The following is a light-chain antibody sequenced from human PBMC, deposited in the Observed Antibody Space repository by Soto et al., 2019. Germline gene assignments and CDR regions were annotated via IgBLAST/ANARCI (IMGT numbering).Light chain of an antibody. V-gene: IGKV3-20*01. CDR1: QSVSSSY. CDR3: QQYGSSPRST. CDR2: GAS. Sequence: EIVLTQSPGTLSLSPGERATLSCRASQSVSSSYLAWYQQKPGQAPRLLIYGASSRATGIPDRFSGSGSGKDFTLTISRLEPEDFAVYYYQQYGSSPRSTFGQGTKVEI. J-gene: IGKJ1*01.